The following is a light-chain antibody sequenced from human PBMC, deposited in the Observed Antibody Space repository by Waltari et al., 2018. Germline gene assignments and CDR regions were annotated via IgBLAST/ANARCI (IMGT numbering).Light chain of an antibody. V-gene: IGKV3-11*01. Sequence: EIVLTQSPATLSLSPGEGATLSCRASQSVSSQLVLYQQKRGQAPRLLIYDASNRATGIPARFSGSGSGTDFTLTISSLEPEDFAVYYCQQCNNSPPTFGQGTKVEIK. CDR2: DAS. CDR1: QSVSSQ. J-gene: IGKJ1*01. CDR3: QQCNNSPPT.